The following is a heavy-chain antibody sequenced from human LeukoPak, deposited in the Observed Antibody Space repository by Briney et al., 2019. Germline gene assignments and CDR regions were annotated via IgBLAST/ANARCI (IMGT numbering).Heavy chain of an antibody. CDR2: ISSSSSYI. D-gene: IGHD3-3*01. CDR1: GFTFSSYS. V-gene: IGHV3-21*01. J-gene: IGHJ5*02. CDR3: ARDCGRRKILEWLNWFDP. Sequence: NPGGSLRLSCAASGFTFSSYSMIWVRQAPGKGLEWVSSISSSSSYIYYADSVKGRFTISRDNAKNSLYLQMNSLRAEDTAVYYCARDCGRRKILEWLNWFDPWGQGTLVIVSS.